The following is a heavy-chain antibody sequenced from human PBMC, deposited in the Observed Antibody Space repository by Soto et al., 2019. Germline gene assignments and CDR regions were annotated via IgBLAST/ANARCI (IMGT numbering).Heavy chain of an antibody. Sequence: SETLSLTCAVCGGSFSGYYWTWVRQPPGKGLEWIGEINHSGSTNYNPSLKSRVTISVDKSKNQFSLKLSSVTAADTAVYYCARWPNWFDPWGQGTLVTVSS. CDR3: ARWPNWFDP. J-gene: IGHJ5*02. CDR1: GGSFSGYY. V-gene: IGHV4-34*01. CDR2: INHSGST.